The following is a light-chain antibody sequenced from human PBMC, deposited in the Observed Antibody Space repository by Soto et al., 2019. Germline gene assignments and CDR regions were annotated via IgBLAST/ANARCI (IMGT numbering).Light chain of an antibody. CDR2: DAS. J-gene: IGKJ2*01. CDR1: QTANTW. Sequence: IQMTQFPSTLSASVGDRVTIPCRASQTANTWLAWYQQKPGTAPKLLIYDASSLEGGVPSRFSASGSGTEFTLTISSLQPDDLATYYCQQYISYPYTFGQGTKVEIK. V-gene: IGKV1-5*01. CDR3: QQYISYPYT.